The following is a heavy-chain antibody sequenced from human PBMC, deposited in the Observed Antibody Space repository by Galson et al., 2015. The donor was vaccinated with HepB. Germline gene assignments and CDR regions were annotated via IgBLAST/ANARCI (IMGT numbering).Heavy chain of an antibody. Sequence: QSGAEVKKPGESLKISCKGSGYSFTSYWIGWVRQMPGKGLEWMGIIYPGDSDTRYSPSFQGQVTISADKSISTAYLQWSSLEASDTAMYYCARQSYFDWLLQGEFDYWGQGTLVTVSS. V-gene: IGHV5-51*01. CDR2: IYPGDSDT. CDR3: ARQSYFDWLLQGEFDY. CDR1: GYSFTSYW. D-gene: IGHD3-9*01. J-gene: IGHJ4*02.